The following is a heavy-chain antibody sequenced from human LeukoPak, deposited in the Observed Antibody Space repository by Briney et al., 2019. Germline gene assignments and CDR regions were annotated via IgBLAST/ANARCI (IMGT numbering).Heavy chain of an antibody. CDR1: GGSISGSY. V-gene: IGHV4-4*07. CDR3: ARGSGAATNEALDY. CDR2: IYSNGIT. D-gene: IGHD1-26*01. Sequence: SETLSLICTVSGGSISGSYWTWVRQPAGKGLEWIGRIYSNGITNYNPSLKSRVTMSVDTSKNQFSLKLTSVTAADTAVYYCARGSGAATNEALDYWGQGTLVTVSS. J-gene: IGHJ4*02.